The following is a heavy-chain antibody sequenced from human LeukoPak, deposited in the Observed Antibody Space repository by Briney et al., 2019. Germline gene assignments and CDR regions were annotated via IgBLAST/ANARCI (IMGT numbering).Heavy chain of an antibody. CDR2: IRSKANNYAT. CDR1: GYTFTSYA. Sequence: KVSCKASGYTFTSYAMHWVRQASGKGLEWVGRIRSKANNYATAYATSVKGRFTLSRDDSKNTAYLQMNSLKTEDTAVYYCIRGAASGSYYGFDVWGQGATVTVSS. J-gene: IGHJ6*02. CDR3: IRGAASGSYYGFDV. V-gene: IGHV3-73*01. D-gene: IGHD1-26*01.